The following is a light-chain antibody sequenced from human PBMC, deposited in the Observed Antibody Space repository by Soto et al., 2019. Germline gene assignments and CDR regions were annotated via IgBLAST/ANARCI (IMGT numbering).Light chain of an antibody. CDR2: GNS. V-gene: IGLV1-40*01. CDR1: SSNIGAGYD. CDR3: QSYDSSLSGSV. J-gene: IGLJ2*01. Sequence: QAVLTQPPSVSAAPGQKVTISCSGSSSNIGAGYDVHWYQQLPGTAPKLLIYGNSNRPSGVPDRFSGSKSGTSASLAITGLQAEDEADYYCQSYDSSLSGSVFGGGTKVTVL.